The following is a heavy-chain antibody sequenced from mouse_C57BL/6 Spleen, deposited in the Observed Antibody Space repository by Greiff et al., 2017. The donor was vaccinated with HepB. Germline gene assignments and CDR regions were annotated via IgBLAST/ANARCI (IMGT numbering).Heavy chain of an antibody. CDR2: ISSGGDYI. CDR3: TRGSSPFAY. J-gene: IGHJ3*01. Sequence: EVQGVESGEGLVKPGGSLKLSCAASGFTFSSYAMSWVRQTPEKRLEWVAYISSGGDYIYYADTVKGRFTISKDNARNTLYLQMSSLKSEDTAMYYCTRGSSPFAYWGQGTLVTVSA. V-gene: IGHV5-9-1*02. D-gene: IGHD1-1*01. CDR1: GFTFSSYA.